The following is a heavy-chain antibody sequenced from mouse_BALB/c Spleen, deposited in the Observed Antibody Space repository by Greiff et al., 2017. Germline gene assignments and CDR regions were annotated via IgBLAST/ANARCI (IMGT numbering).Heavy chain of an antibody. CDR1: GFTFSSYA. V-gene: IGHV5-6-5*01. Sequence: EVKVVESGGGLVKPGGSLKLSCAASGFTFSSYAMSWVRQTPEKRLEWVASISSGGSTYYPDSVKGRFTISRDNARNILYLQMSSLRSEDTAMYYCAIKYYFDYWGQGTTLTVSS. CDR3: AIKYYFDY. CDR2: ISSGGST. J-gene: IGHJ2*01.